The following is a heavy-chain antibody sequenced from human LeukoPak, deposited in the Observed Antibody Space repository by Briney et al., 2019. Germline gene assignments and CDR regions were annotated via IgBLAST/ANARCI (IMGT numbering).Heavy chain of an antibody. D-gene: IGHD2-2*03. Sequence: PGGSLRXSXXAXXXXFSSYSMNWVRQAPGKGLEWVSSISSSSSYIYYADSVKGRFTISRDNAKNSLYLQMNSLRAEDTAVYYCARAAPVGYCSSTSCYGEYFDYWGQGTLVTVSS. CDR1: XXXFSSYS. CDR2: ISSSSSYI. J-gene: IGHJ4*02. CDR3: ARAAPVGYCSSTSCYGEYFDY. V-gene: IGHV3-21*01.